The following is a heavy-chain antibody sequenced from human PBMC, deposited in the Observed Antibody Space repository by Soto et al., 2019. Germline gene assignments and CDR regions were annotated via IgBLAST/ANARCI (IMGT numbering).Heavy chain of an antibody. V-gene: IGHV4-61*01. CDR3: ARWKYSYADLPGYWFDS. J-gene: IGHJ5*01. CDR1: GASLTSGRYY. D-gene: IGHD3-16*01. Sequence: QVQLQESGPGLVRPSETLSLTCTVSGASLTSGRYYWSWVRQPPGKGLEWIAYIYRSGSTNYNPSRKSRATISVDTSKNQFSLRLTSVTPADTAMYYCARWKYSYADLPGYWFDSWRQGTLVTVSS. CDR2: IYRSGST.